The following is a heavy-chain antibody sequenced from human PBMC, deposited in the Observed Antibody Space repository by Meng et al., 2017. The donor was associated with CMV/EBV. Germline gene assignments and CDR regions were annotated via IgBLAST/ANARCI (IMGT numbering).Heavy chain of an antibody. V-gene: IGHV1-2*02. Sequence: ASVKVSCKASGYTFTGYYMLWVRQAPGQGLEWMGWINPNSGVTNYAQKFQGRVTMTRDTSISTVYMELRSLRSDDTAVYYCTRGRGYHYGWFDPWGQGTLVTVSS. D-gene: IGHD5-18*01. J-gene: IGHJ5*02. CDR3: TRGRGYHYGWFDP. CDR1: GYTFTGYY. CDR2: INPNSGVT.